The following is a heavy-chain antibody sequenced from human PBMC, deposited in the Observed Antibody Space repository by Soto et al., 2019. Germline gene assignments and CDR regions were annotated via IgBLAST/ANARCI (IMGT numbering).Heavy chain of an antibody. J-gene: IGHJ4*02. V-gene: IGHV1-18*01. Sequence: GASVKVFCKASGGTFSSYAISWVRQAPGQGLEWMGWISAYNGNTNYAQKVQGRVTMTTDTSTNTAYMELRSLRSDDTAVYYCARDWKSAIAAGLDYWGQGALVTVSS. CDR1: GGTFSSYA. D-gene: IGHD6-25*01. CDR3: ARDWKSAIAAGLDY. CDR2: ISAYNGNT.